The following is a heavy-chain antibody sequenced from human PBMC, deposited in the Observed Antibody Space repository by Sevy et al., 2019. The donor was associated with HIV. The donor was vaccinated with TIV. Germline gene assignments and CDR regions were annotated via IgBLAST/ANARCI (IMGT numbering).Heavy chain of an antibody. CDR1: GGSISTNSYY. J-gene: IGHJ4*02. CDR3: GRYGYGDYHTYVDY. D-gene: IGHD4-17*01. CDR2: IYYNGYT. V-gene: IGHV4-39*01. Sequence: SETLSLTCTVSGGSISTNSYYWGWIRQPPGKGLELIGSIYYNGYTYYNPSLKSRVTISVDTSKNKFSLMLISVTAADTAVYYCGRYGYGDYHTYVDYWGQGTLVTVSS.